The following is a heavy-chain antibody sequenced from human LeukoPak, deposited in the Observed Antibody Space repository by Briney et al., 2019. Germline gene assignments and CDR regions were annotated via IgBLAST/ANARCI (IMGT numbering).Heavy chain of an antibody. V-gene: IGHV1-2*02. CDR1: GYTFTDYY. J-gene: IGHJ5*02. CDR2: INPNSGVT. Sequence: ASVRVSCKASGYTFTDYYIHWVRQAPGQGLEWMGWINPNSGVTNYAYKFQGSVTMTRDTSTTTPYVHLSRLRSDDSAVYYWTRELTKGLCRGYSWSTGELAPWGQGTLVTVTS. CDR3: TRELTKGLCRGYSWSTGELAP. D-gene: IGHD2-15*01.